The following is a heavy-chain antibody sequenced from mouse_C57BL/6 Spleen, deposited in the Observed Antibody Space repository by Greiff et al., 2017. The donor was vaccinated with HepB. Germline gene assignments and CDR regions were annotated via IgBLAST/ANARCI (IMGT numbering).Heavy chain of an antibody. CDR1: GYTFTSYG. D-gene: IGHD2-1*01. CDR3: ARVGNYVDYFDY. V-gene: IGHV1-81*01. CDR2: IYPRSGNT. J-gene: IGHJ2*01. Sequence: QVQLKESGAELARPGASVKLSCKASGYTFTSYGISWVKQRTGQGLEWIGEIYPRSGNTYYNEKFKGKATLTADKSSSTAYMELRSLTSEDSAVYFCARVGNYVDYFDYWGQGTTLTVSS.